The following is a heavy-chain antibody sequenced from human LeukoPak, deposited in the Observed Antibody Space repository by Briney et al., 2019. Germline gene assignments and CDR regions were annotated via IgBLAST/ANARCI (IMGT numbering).Heavy chain of an antibody. CDR2: IFYSGST. D-gene: IGHD5-12*01. CDR1: SGSISTSNYY. CDR3: ARESSMATMDY. V-gene: IGHV4-39*07. J-gene: IGHJ4*02. Sequence: SETLSLTCTVSSGSISTSNYYWGWVRRPPGKALEWIGNIFYSGSTYYNPSLKSRVTISVDTSKNQFSLKLSSVTAADTAVYYCARESSMATMDYWGQGTLVTVSS.